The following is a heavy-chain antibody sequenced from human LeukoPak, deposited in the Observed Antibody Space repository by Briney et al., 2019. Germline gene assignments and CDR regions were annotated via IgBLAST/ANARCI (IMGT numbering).Heavy chain of an antibody. CDR3: ARDRLDTAMAPPEYFQH. J-gene: IGHJ1*01. CDR2: VSNSGRTI. V-gene: IGHV3-11*04. D-gene: IGHD5-18*01. CDR1: GFTFSDSY. Sequence: GGSLRLSCTASGFTFSDSYMTWIRQAPGKGLEWVSYVSNSGRTIDYADSVKGRFTISRDNTKNSLYLQMNSLRAEDTAVYYCARDRLDTAMAPPEYFQHWGQGTLVTVSS.